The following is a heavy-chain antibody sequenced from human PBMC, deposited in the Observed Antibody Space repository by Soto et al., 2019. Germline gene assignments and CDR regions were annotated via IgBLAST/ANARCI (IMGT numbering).Heavy chain of an antibody. J-gene: IGHJ4*02. Sequence: PGESLKISCKGSGYSSTSYWIGWVRQMPGKGLEWMGIIYPGDSDTRYSPSFQGQVTISADKSISTAYLQWSSLKASDTAMYYCARLYFYDSSGYPYYFDYWGQGTLVTVSS. V-gene: IGHV5-51*01. D-gene: IGHD3-22*01. CDR3: ARLYFYDSSGYPYYFDY. CDR2: IYPGDSDT. CDR1: GYSSTSYW.